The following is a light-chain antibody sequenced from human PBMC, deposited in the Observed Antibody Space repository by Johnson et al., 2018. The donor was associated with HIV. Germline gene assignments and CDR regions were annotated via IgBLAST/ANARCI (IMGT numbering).Light chain of an antibody. CDR1: SSNIGNNY. Sequence: QSVLTQPPSVSAAPGQKVTISCSGSSSNIGNNYISWYQQLPGRAPKLLIYDNNKRPSGIPDRFSGSKSGTSATLGITGLQTGDVADYYCGTWDSSLRVGFFGTGTKVTLL. CDR2: DNN. V-gene: IGLV1-51*01. CDR3: GTWDSSLRVGF. J-gene: IGLJ1*01.